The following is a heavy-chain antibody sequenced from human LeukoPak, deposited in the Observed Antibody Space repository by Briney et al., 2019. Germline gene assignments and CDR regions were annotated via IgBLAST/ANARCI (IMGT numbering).Heavy chain of an antibody. Sequence: SETLSLTCAVYGGSFSGYYWSWIRQPPGKGLEWIGEINHSGSTNYNPSLKSRVTISVDTSKNQFSLKLSSVTAADTAVYYCAGGNYYDTGGPEFDYWGQGTLVTVSS. J-gene: IGHJ4*02. D-gene: IGHD3-22*01. CDR3: AGGNYYDTGGPEFDY. CDR2: INHSGST. CDR1: GGSFSGYY. V-gene: IGHV4-34*01.